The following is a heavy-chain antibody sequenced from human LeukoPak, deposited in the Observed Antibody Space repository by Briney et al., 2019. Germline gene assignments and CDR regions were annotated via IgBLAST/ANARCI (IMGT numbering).Heavy chain of an antibody. V-gene: IGHV3-33*01. Sequence: GGSLRLSCAASGFSFSSFAMHWVRRAPGKGLEWVAVIWYDGSNKHYAESVKGRFSISRDNSKSTLYLQMNSLRAEDTAVYYCARARGVSTGYRPIDYWGQGTLVTVSS. D-gene: IGHD3-22*01. J-gene: IGHJ4*02. CDR3: ARARGVSTGYRPIDY. CDR2: IWYDGSNK. CDR1: GFSFSSFA.